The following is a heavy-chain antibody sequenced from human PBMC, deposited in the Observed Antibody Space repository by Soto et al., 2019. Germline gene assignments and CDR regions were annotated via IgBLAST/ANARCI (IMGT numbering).Heavy chain of an antibody. CDR1: GYSFSTHA. J-gene: IGHJ4*01. Sequence: RASVKVSCKASGYSFSTHAMHWVRQAPGQGPEWVGWINSVKDHTIYSEKIQGRVTITSDTSATTAYMELSSLTSEDTAVYYCARNILGGTTDYWG. CDR3: ARNILGGTTDY. V-gene: IGHV1-3*01. D-gene: IGHD1-7*01. CDR2: INSVKDHT.